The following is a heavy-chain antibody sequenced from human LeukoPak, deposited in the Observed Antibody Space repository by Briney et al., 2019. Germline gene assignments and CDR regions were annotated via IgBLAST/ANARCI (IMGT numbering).Heavy chain of an antibody. V-gene: IGHV3-23*01. CDR2: ISSTGGTT. J-gene: IGHJ6*03. D-gene: IGHD2-15*01. CDR3: AKNGDRGAYCTGGTCYPYFYYYMDV. CDR1: GITFSSYG. Sequence: GGSLRLSCAASGITFSSYGMSWVRQAPGKGLEWVSSISSTGGTTYYAYSVKGGFTISRDNSKNTLYLQMNSLRAEDTAIYYCAKNGDRGAYCTGGTCYPYFYYYMDVWGKGTTVTI.